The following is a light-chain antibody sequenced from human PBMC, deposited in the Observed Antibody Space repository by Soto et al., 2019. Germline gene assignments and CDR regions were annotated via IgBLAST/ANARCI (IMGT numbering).Light chain of an antibody. Sequence: QSALTQPASVSGSPGQSITISCTGTSSDVGGYNYVSWYQQRPDKAPKLLIYDVSNRPSGVSNRLSGSKSGNTASLTISGLQAEDEADYYCSSYANNDLRIFGTGTKLTVL. V-gene: IGLV2-14*03. CDR3: SSYANNDLRI. J-gene: IGLJ1*01. CDR2: DVS. CDR1: SSDVGGYNY.